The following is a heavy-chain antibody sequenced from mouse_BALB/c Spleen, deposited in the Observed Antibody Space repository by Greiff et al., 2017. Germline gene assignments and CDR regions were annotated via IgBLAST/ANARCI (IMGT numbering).Heavy chain of an antibody. CDR2: ISYSGST. D-gene: IGHD2-12*01. V-gene: IGHV3-2*02. Sequence: EVKLMESGPGLVKPSQSLSLTCTVTGYSITSDYAWNWIRQFPGNKLEWMGYISYSGSTSYNPSLKSRISITRDTSKNQFFLQLNSVTTEDTATYYCAKGHDEGAWFAYWGQGTLVTVSA. J-gene: IGHJ3*01. CDR1: GYSITSDYA. CDR3: AKGHDEGAWFAY.